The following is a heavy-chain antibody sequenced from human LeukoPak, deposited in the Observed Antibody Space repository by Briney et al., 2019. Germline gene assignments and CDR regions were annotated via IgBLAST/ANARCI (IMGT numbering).Heavy chain of an antibody. CDR3: TRDHIVATGFGAFDI. CDR2: IRSKAYGGTT. J-gene: IGHJ3*02. V-gene: IGHV3-49*04. CDR1: GFTFGDYA. D-gene: IGHD5-12*01. Sequence: GGSLRLSCTASGFTFGDYAMSWVRQAPGKGLEWVGFIRSKAYGGTTEYAASVKGRFTISRDDSKSIAYLQMNSLKTEDTAVYYCTRDHIVATGFGAFDIWGQGTMVTVSS.